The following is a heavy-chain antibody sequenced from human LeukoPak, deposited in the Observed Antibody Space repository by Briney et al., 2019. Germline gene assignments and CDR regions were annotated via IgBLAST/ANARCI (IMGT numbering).Heavy chain of an antibody. CDR2: INHSGST. Sequence: SETLSLTCAVYGGSFSGYCWSWLRQPPGKGLEWIGEINHSGSTNYNPSLKSRVTISVDTSKNQFSLKLSSVTAADTAVYYCARGPNWNSIDYWGQGTLVTVSS. V-gene: IGHV4-34*01. CDR1: GGSFSGYC. CDR3: ARGPNWNSIDY. J-gene: IGHJ4*02. D-gene: IGHD1-7*01.